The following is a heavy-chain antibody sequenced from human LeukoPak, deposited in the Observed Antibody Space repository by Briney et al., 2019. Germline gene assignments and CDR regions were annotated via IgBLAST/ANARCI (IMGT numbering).Heavy chain of an antibody. CDR1: GGSISSGGYY. Sequence: PSQTLSLTCTVSGGSISSGGYYWSWIRQPPGKGLEWIGYIYYSGSTNYNPSLKSRVTISVDTSKNQFTLKLSSVTAANTAVHYCARRPDYGGNLEWFDPWGQGTLVTVSS. V-gene: IGHV4-61*08. CDR3: ARRPDYGGNLEWFDP. J-gene: IGHJ5*02. D-gene: IGHD4-23*01. CDR2: IYYSGST.